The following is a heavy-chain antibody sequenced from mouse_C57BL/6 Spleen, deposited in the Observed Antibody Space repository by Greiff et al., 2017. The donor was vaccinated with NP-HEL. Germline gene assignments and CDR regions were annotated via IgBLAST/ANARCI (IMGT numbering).Heavy chain of an antibody. J-gene: IGHJ4*01. V-gene: IGHV5-4*01. CDR3: AREGFGMDY. Sequence: DVKLVESGGGLVKPGGSLKLSCAASGFTFSSYAMSWVRQTPEKRLEWVATISDGGSYTYYPDNVRGRFTISRDNAKNNLYLQMSHLKSEDTAMYYCAREGFGMDYWGQGTSVTVSS. CDR1: GFTFSSYA. CDR2: ISDGGSYT.